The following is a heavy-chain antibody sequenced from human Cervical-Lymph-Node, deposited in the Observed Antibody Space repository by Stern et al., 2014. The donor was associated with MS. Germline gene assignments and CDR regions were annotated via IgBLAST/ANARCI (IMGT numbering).Heavy chain of an antibody. CDR3: ATHAPGVVPAALDY. CDR2: IYWDDSK. Sequence: QITFKESGPTLVQPTQTLTLTCTFSGFSLSTRGVGGGWIRQPPGKALEWLAFIYWDDSKRYSPSLKNRLTITKDTSKNQVVLTMNNMDPVDTATFYCATHAPGVVPAALDYWGQGTLVTVS. CDR1: GFSLSTRGVG. D-gene: IGHD2-2*01. V-gene: IGHV2-5*02. J-gene: IGHJ4*02.